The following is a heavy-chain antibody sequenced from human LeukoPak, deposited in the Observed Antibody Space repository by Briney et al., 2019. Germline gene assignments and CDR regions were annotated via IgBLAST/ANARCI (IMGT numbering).Heavy chain of an antibody. D-gene: IGHD6-19*01. CDR3: ARGLRHSSGWYLYDY. J-gene: IGHJ4*02. CDR2: IYSGGST. V-gene: IGHV3-66*01. CDR1: GFTVSTDY. Sequence: GGSLRLSCAASGFTVSTDYMSWVRQAPGKGLQWVSVIYSGGSTFYADSVKGRFTISRDNSKNTLYLQMNSLTAEDTAVYYCARGLRHSSGWYLYDYWGRGTLVTVSS.